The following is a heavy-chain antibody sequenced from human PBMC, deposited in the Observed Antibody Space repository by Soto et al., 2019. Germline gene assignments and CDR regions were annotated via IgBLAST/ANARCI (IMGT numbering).Heavy chain of an antibody. V-gene: IGHV3-13*01. CDR1: GFTFSSYD. CDR3: ARVARYGDYPDY. CDR2: IGTAVDT. J-gene: IGHJ4*02. D-gene: IGHD4-17*01. Sequence: EVQLVESGGGLVQPGGSLRLSCAASGFTFSSYDMHWVRQATGKGLEWVSAIGTAVDTYYPGSVKGRFTISRENAKNSLYLQMNSLRAGDTAVYYCARVARYGDYPDYWGQGTLVTVSS.